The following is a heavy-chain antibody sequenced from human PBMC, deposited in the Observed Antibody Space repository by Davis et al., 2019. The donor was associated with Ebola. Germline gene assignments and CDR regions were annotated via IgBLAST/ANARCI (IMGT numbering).Heavy chain of an antibody. CDR2: INPSGGST. CDR1: GYTFTSYY. Sequence: ASVKVSCKASGYTFTSYYMHWVRQAPGPGLEWMGIINPSGGSTSYAQKFQGRVTITRDTSTSTVYMELSSLRPEDTAVYYCARGEDIVVVPAANWFDPWGQGTLVTVSS. D-gene: IGHD2-2*01. J-gene: IGHJ5*02. CDR3: ARGEDIVVVPAANWFDP. V-gene: IGHV1-46*01.